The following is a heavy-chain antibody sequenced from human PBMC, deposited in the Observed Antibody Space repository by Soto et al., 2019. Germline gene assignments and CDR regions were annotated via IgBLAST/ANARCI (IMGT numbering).Heavy chain of an antibody. D-gene: IGHD3-10*01. CDR1: GGSISSYY. Sequence: SETLSLTCTVSGGSISSYYWSWIRQPPGKGLEWIGYIYYSGSTNYNPSLKSRVTISVDTSKNQFSLKLSSVTAADTAVYYCARVFEGYYYGSGSFYYLDYWGQGTLVTVSS. CDR3: ARVFEGYYYGSGSFYYLDY. J-gene: IGHJ4*02. V-gene: IGHV4-59*01. CDR2: IYYSGST.